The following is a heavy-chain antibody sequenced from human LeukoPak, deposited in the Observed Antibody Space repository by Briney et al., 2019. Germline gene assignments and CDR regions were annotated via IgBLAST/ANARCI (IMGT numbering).Heavy chain of an antibody. J-gene: IGHJ4*02. D-gene: IGHD3-3*01. CDR1: GFTFSSNV. Sequence: QTGGSLRLXCATSGFTFSSNVMSWGRQTPGKGLEWVSGINMDGAYTYYADSEKGRFTISRDNSKNTLYLQMNSLRAEDTAVYYCAKYQPITIFGVVQYYFDYWGQGTLVTVSS. CDR3: AKYQPITIFGVVQYYFDY. V-gene: IGHV3-23*01. CDR2: INMDGAYT.